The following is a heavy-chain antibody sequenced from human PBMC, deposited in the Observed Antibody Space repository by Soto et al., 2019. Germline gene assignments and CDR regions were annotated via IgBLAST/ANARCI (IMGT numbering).Heavy chain of an antibody. CDR1: GYTFTSYG. V-gene: IGHV1-18*01. Sequence: GASVKVSCKASGYTFTSYGISWVRQAPGQGLEWMGWISAYNGNTNYAQKLQGRVTMTTDTSTSTAYMELRSLRSDDTAVYYCARDTWRPAAAGTVYYYYGMDVWGQGTTVTVSS. CDR3: ARDTWRPAAAGTVYYYYGMDV. D-gene: IGHD6-13*01. J-gene: IGHJ6*02. CDR2: ISAYNGNT.